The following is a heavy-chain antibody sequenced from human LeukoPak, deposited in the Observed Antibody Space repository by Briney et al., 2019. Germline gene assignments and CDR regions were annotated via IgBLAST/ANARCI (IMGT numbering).Heavy chain of an antibody. CDR3: ARFSGGTSRVDY. Sequence: PSETLSLTWTVSGDSISSYYWIWIRQPAGKGLEWIGHIYTSGKTKYTASLKSRLTMSLDTSKNQFSLRLTSVTAADTAVYYCARFSGGTSRVDYWGQGTLVTVSS. CDR2: IYTSGKT. V-gene: IGHV4-4*07. D-gene: IGHD3-16*01. J-gene: IGHJ4*02. CDR1: GDSISSYY.